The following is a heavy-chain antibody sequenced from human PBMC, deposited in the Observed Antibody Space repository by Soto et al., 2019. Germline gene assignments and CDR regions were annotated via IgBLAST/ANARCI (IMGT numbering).Heavy chain of an antibody. CDR1: SGSISSSNW. CDR2: IYHSGST. CDR3: ARVPGIAVAGENAFDI. J-gene: IGHJ3*02. Sequence: SETLSLTCAVSSGSISSSNWWSWVRQPPGKGLEWIGEIYHSGSTNYNPSLKSRVTISVDKSKYQFSLKLSSVTAADTAVFYCARVPGIAVAGENAFDIWGQGTMVTVSS. D-gene: IGHD6-19*01. V-gene: IGHV4-4*02.